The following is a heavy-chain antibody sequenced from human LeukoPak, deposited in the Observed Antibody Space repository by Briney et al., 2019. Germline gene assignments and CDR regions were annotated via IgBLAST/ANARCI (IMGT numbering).Heavy chain of an antibody. D-gene: IGHD5-12*01. CDR2: ISYDGTSE. CDR3: AKGNGEDVDIIDY. Sequence: PGRSLRLSCAASGFTFTTYGMHWVRQAPGKGLEWVAIISYDGTSEYCADSVQGRFTISRDTSKNTLSLQMNSLRADDTAVYYCAKGNGEDVDIIDYWGQGTLVTVSS. V-gene: IGHV3-30*18. CDR1: GFTFTTYG. J-gene: IGHJ4*02.